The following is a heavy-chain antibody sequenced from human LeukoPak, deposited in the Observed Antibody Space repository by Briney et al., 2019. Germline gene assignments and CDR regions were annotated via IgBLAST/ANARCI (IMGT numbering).Heavy chain of an antibody. CDR1: GYTCTNYD. V-gene: IGHV1-8*01. CDR3: TREGLDY. CDR2: KNPNSGNS. J-gene: IGHJ4*02. Sequence: ASVKVSCKASGYTCTNYDINWVRQATGEGLGWVGYKNPNSGNSAYAKKSQGRVTITTDASISTAYMELSGLRSEDTALYYCTREGLDYWGQGTLVTVSS.